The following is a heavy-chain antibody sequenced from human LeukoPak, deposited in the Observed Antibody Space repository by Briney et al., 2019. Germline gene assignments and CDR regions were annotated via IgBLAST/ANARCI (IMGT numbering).Heavy chain of an antibody. D-gene: IGHD5-18*01. Sequence: SPSETLSLTCTVSGGSISSYYWSWIRQPPGKGLEWIGYIYYSGSTNYNPSLKSRVTISVDTSKNQFSLKLSSVTAADTAVYYCARDRGYSYGYDYWGQGTLVTVSS. J-gene: IGHJ4*02. CDR3: ARDRGYSYGYDY. CDR2: IYYSGST. V-gene: IGHV4-59*01. CDR1: GGSISSYY.